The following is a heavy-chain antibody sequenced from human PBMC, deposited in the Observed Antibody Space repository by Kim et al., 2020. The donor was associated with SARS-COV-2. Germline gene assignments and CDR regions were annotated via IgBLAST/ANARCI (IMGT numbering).Heavy chain of an antibody. CDR3: ARGPNYSPFDY. CDR1: GFTFSSYE. J-gene: IGHJ4*02. V-gene: IGHV3-48*03. Sequence: GGSLRLSCVASGFTFSSYEMNWVRQAPGKGLEWVSYIIGSGTTIYYADSVRGRFTISRDNDKNSLYLQMNSLRAEDTAVYYCARGPNYSPFDYWGRGTL. D-gene: IGHD4-4*01. CDR2: IIGSGTTI.